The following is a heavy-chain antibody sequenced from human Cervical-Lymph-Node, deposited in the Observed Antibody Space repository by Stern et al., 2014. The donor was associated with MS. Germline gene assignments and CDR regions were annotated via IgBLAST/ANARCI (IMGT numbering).Heavy chain of an antibody. V-gene: IGHV1-24*01. D-gene: IGHD2-21*02. CDR3: ATHRGRVTYYYGMDV. CDR2: VDPQHGET. J-gene: IGHJ6*02. Sequence: MQLVESGAEVKKPGASVKVSCKVSGDTLSEISMHWVRQAPGKGLEWMGGVDPQHGETLYAQKFQGRVTMAEDRSTDTAYMELSSLRSEDTAMYYCATHRGRVTYYYGMDVWGQGTTVTVSS. CDR1: GDTLSEIS.